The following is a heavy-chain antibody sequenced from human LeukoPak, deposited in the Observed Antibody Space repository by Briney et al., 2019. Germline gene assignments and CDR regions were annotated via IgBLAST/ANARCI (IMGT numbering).Heavy chain of an antibody. CDR3: ARRINYVWGSLDY. Sequence: PGGSLRLSCAASRFTFSSYNMNWVRQAPGKGLEWVSSISSGSSYIYYADSVKGRFTISRDNAKNSLYLQMNSLRAEDTAVYYCARRINYVWGSLDYWGQGTLVAVSS. CDR1: RFTFSSYN. J-gene: IGHJ4*02. V-gene: IGHV3-21*01. D-gene: IGHD3-16*01. CDR2: ISSGSSYI.